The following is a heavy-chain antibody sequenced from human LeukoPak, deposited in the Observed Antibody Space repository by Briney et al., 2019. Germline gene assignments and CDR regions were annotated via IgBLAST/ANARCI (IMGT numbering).Heavy chain of an antibody. J-gene: IGHJ3*02. V-gene: IGHV1-2*02. CDR3: ARKGEDCGGDCYSEAFDI. D-gene: IGHD2-21*01. CDR1: GYTFTGYY. Sequence: ASVKVSCKASGYTFTGYYMHWVRQAPGQGLEWMGWINPNSGGTNYAQKFQGRVTMTRDTSISTAYMELSRLRSDDTAVYYCARKGEDCGGDCYSEAFDIWGQGTMVTVSS. CDR2: INPNSGGT.